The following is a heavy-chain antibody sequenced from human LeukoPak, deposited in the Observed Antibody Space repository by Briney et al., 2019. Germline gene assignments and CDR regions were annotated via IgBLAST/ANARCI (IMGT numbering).Heavy chain of an antibody. CDR3: ARDGQTQTWYFDL. CDR1: GGSFSGYY. CDR2: INHSGST. V-gene: IGHV4-34*01. Sequence: SEPLSLTCAVYGGSFSGYYWSWIRKPPGKGLEWLGEINHSGSTNYNPSLKSRVTITVDTSKNQFPLKLSSVTAADTAVYHCARDGQTQTWYFDLWGRGTLVTVLS. J-gene: IGHJ2*01.